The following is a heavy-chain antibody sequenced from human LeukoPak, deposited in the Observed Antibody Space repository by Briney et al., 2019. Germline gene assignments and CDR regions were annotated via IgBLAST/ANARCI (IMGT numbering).Heavy chain of an antibody. CDR2: INPNSGGT. CDR3: ARDRYYDFWSGYYTGFTVRDGMDV. V-gene: IGHV1-2*02. CDR1: GYTFTNYG. J-gene: IGHJ6*02. D-gene: IGHD3-3*01. Sequence: ASVKVSRKASGYTFTNYGISWVRQAPGQGLEWMGWINPNSGGTNYAQKFQGRVTMTRDTSISTAYMELSRLRSDDTAVYYCARDRYYDFWSGYYTGFTVRDGMDVWGQGTTVTVSS.